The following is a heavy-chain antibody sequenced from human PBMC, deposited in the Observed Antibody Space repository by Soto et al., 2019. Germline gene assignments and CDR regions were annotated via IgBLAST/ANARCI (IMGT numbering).Heavy chain of an antibody. D-gene: IGHD1-26*01. J-gene: IGHJ4*02. CDR1: GDSISTGIYY. Sequence: TGAGSGDSISTGIYYWSWIRQSPGKGLEWIGHIYYSGSTYYNPSLKSRVSISVDTSKNQFSLKLTSVTAADTAVYYSARVALCRVVGATPPFFYYCGQGTTVTGSP. CDR3: ARVALCRVVGATPPFFYY. CDR2: IYYSGST. V-gene: IGHV4-31*11.